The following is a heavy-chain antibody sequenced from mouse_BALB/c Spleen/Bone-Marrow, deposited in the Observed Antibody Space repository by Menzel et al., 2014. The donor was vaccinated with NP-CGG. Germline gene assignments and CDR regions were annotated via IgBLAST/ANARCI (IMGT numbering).Heavy chain of an antibody. CDR2: IYPSDSYT. CDR1: GYTFTSYW. Sequence: SGTDLVRPGASVKLSCKASGYTFTSYWINWVKQRPGQGLEWIGNIYPSDSYTNYNQKFKDKATLTVDKSSSTAYIQLSSLTSEDSAVYYCARALGDGYYYAMDYWGQGTSVTV. D-gene: IGHD2-3*01. V-gene: IGHV1-69*02. CDR3: ARALGDGYYYAMDY. J-gene: IGHJ4*01.